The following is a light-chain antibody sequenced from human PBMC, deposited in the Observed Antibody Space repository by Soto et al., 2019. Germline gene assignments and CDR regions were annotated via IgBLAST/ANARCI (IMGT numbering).Light chain of an antibody. Sequence: EIVLTQSPGTLSLSPGERATLSCRASQSITTGDLAWYQQKSGQAPRLLVYGASIRATGIPDRFSGSGSGTDFTLTVSRLEPEDFAVYYCQHYGSSPFTFGQGTNLEI. V-gene: IGKV3-20*01. CDR3: QHYGSSPFT. J-gene: IGKJ2*01. CDR2: GAS. CDR1: QSITTGD.